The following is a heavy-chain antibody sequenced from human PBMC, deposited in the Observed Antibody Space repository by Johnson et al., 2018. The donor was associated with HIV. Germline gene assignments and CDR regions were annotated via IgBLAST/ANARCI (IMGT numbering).Heavy chain of an antibody. CDR3: ARDWRGDSSGYYYFFSFDI. D-gene: IGHD3-22*01. CDR2: ISYDGSNK. V-gene: IGHV3-30-3*01. CDR1: GFTFSSYA. J-gene: IGHJ3*02. Sequence: QVQLVESGGGVVQPGRSLRLSCAASGFTFSSYAMHWVRQAPGKGLEWVAVISYDGSNKYYADSVKGRFTISSDNSKNTLYLKMNSLRAEDTAVYYCARDWRGDSSGYYYFFSFDIWGQGTMVTVSS.